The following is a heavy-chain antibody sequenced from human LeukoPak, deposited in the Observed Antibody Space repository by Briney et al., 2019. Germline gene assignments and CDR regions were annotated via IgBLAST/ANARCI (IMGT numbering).Heavy chain of an antibody. CDR3: ARHKDYYYSYMDV. Sequence: SEALSHTCAVYGGSFSGYYWGWIRQPPGKGLEWIGTIYYSGSTYYNPSLTSRVTISVDTSKNQFSLKLSSVTAADTAVYYCARHKDYYYSYMDVWGKGTTVTISS. CDR1: GGSFSGYY. V-gene: IGHV4-39*01. CDR2: IYYSGST. J-gene: IGHJ6*03.